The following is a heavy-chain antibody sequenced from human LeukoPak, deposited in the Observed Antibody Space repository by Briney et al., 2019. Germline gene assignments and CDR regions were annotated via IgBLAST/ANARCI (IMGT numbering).Heavy chain of an antibody. CDR3: ARAGVYSSSWHLRSVDYYYGMDV. CDR2: IIPIFGTA. CDR1: VGTFSSYA. Sequence: SVKVSCKASVGTFSSYAISWVRQAPGQGLEWMGGIIPIFGTANYAQKFQGRVTITADESTSTAYMELSSLRSEDTAVYYCARAGVYSSSWHLRSVDYYYGMDVWGKGTTVTVSS. D-gene: IGHD6-13*01. J-gene: IGHJ6*04. V-gene: IGHV1-69*01.